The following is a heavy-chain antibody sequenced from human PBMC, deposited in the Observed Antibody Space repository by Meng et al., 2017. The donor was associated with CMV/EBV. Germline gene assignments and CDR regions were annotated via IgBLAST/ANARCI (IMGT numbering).Heavy chain of an antibody. CDR2: IRYDGSNK. D-gene: IGHD3-16*01. Sequence: QVPRGESGGGVVQPAGSLRLSCAASGFTFSSYGMHWVRQAPGKGLEWVAFIRYDGSNKYYADSVKGRFTISRDNSKNTLYLQMNSLRAEDTAVYYCAKDTGFGGYFDYWGQGTLVTVSS. CDR3: AKDTGFGGYFDY. J-gene: IGHJ4*02. V-gene: IGHV3-30*02. CDR1: GFTFSSYG.